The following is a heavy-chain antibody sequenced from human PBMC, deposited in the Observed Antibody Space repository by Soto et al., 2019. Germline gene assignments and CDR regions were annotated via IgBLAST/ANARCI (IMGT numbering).Heavy chain of an antibody. CDR3: VKDRSMRYGSGSYYIDFDY. CDR1: GFTFSSYA. V-gene: IGHV3-64D*08. D-gene: IGHD3-10*01. Sequence: GGSLRLSCSASGFTFSSYAMHWVRQAPGKGLEYVSAISSNGGSTYYADSVKGRFTISRDNSKNTLYLQMSSLRAEDTAVYYCVKDRSMRYGSGSYYIDFDYWGQGTLVTVSS. CDR2: ISSNGGST. J-gene: IGHJ4*02.